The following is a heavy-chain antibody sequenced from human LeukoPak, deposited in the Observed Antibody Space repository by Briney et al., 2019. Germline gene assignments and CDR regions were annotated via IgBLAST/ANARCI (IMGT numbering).Heavy chain of an antibody. CDR3: ARDSCSSTSCYYNYYYMDV. Sequence: SETLSLTCTVSGGSISSYYWSWIRQPPGKGLEWIGYIYYSGSTNYNPSLKSRVTMSVDTSKNQFSLKLSSVTAADTAVYYCARDSCSSTSCYYNYYYMDVWGKGTTVTVSS. J-gene: IGHJ6*03. D-gene: IGHD2-2*01. V-gene: IGHV4-59*12. CDR2: IYYSGST. CDR1: GGSISSYY.